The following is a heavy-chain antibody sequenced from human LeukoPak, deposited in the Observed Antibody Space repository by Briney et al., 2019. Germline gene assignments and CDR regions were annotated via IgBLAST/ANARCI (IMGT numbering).Heavy chain of an antibody. D-gene: IGHD3-16*01. CDR3: ARHTGEGSHFQH. V-gene: IGHV5-51*01. J-gene: IGHJ1*01. CDR2: NYPGDSDT. Sequence: HGESLKISCKASGYTFTNYWIGWVRQMPGKGLEWMGINYPGDSDTRYSPSFRGQVIISADKSIRTAYLQWTSLKASDTAMYYCARHTGEGSHFQHWGQGSLVTVSS. CDR1: GYTFTNYW.